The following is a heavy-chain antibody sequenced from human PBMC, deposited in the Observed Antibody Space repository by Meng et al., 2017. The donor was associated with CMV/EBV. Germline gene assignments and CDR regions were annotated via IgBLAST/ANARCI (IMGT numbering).Heavy chain of an antibody. J-gene: IGHJ4*02. CDR1: GYSTTNNNW. D-gene: IGHD1-26*01. Sequence: SETLSPTCAVSGYSTTNNNWWSGARQPPGRGREWSGEIYHGGKTNYNPSLTSRLTISVDRSKNQFSLRLSSVTAADTAVYYCARVGTYSGTYPTGYFDSWGQGTLVTVSS. CDR2: IYHGGKT. V-gene: IGHV4-4*02. CDR3: ARVGTYSGTYPTGYFDS.